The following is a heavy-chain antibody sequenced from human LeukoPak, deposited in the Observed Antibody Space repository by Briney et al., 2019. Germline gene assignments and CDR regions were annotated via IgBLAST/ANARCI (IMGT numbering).Heavy chain of an antibody. CDR2: VYYSGST. D-gene: IGHD2-2*01. CDR1: GGSISNYY. Sequence: NPSETLSLTCTVSGGSISNYYWTWIRQPPGKGLEWIGYVYYSGSTNYNPSLKSRVTISVDTSKNQFSLKLSSATAADTAVYYCARSKYHLLYWGQGTLVTVSS. CDR3: ARSKYHLLY. V-gene: IGHV4-59*01. J-gene: IGHJ4*02.